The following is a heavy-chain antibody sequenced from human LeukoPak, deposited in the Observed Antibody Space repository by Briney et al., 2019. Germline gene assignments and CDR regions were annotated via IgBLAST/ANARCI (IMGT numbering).Heavy chain of an antibody. CDR2: ISSGSTYI. J-gene: IGHJ4*02. D-gene: IGHD3-22*01. CDR3: ARGGSSGPYYFDY. V-gene: IGHV3-21*01. CDR1: GFTFSSYG. Sequence: GGSLGLSCAASGFTFSSYGLSWVRQAPGKGLEWVSSISSGSTYISYADSLKGRFTISRDNAKNSLYLQMNSLRAEDTAVYYCARGGSSGPYYFDYWGQGTLVTVSS.